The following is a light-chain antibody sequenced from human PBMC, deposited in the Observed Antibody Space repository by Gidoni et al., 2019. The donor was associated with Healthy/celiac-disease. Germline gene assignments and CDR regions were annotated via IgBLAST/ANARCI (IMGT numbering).Light chain of an antibody. Sequence: DIQMTQSPSSLSASVGDRVTITCQASQDISNYLNWYQQKPGKAPKLLIYDASNLETGVPSRFSGSGSGTDFTFTISSLQPEDIETYYCQQYDDLPLTFGPGTKVDSK. CDR2: DAS. CDR1: QDISNY. CDR3: QQYDDLPLT. V-gene: IGKV1-33*01. J-gene: IGKJ3*01.